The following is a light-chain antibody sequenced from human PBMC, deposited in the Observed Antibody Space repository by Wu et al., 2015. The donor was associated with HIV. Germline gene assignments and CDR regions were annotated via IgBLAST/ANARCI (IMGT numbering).Light chain of an antibody. CDR3: QQSYSLWT. CDR1: QEIKDD. V-gene: IGKV1-39*01. Sequence: DIQMTQSPLTLSASVGDRVVITCRASQEIKDDLSWFQQKPGRAPKLLIYATSTLHSGVPSRFSGSGSGTDFTLTISSLQPEDFATYYCQQSYSLWTSGLGTKVEIK. J-gene: IGKJ1*01. CDR2: ATS.